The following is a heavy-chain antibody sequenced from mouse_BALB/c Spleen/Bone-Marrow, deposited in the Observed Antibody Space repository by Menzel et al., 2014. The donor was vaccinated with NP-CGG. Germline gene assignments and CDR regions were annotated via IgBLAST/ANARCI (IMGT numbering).Heavy chain of an antibody. CDR2: INPSNGRT. D-gene: IGHD2-12*01. CDR1: GYTFTSYW. J-gene: IGHJ2*01. Sequence: QVQLQQSGDELVKPGASVKLSCKASGYTFTSYWMHWVKQRPGQGLEWIGEINPSNGRTNYNEKFKTKATLTVDKSSSTAYMQLSSLTSEDSAVYYCARWLLYYWGQGTTPTVSS. V-gene: IGHV1S81*02. CDR3: ARWLLYY.